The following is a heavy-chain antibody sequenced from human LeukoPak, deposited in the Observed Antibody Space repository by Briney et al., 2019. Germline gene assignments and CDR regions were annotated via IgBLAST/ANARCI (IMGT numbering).Heavy chain of an antibody. Sequence: GGSLRLSCAASGFTFSSYGMHWVRQAPGKGLEWVAFIRYDGSNKYYADSVKGRFTISRDNSKNTLYLQMNSLRAEDTAVYYCAKDTVLRYFDWPNPQSYYYYYMDVWGKGTTVTISS. CDR3: AKDTVLRYFDWPNPQSYYYYYMDV. CDR2: IRYDGSNK. CDR1: GFTFSSYG. V-gene: IGHV3-30*02. D-gene: IGHD3-9*01. J-gene: IGHJ6*03.